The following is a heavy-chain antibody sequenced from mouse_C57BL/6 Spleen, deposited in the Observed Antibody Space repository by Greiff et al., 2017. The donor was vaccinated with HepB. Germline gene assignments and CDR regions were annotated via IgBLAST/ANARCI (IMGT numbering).Heavy chain of an antibody. CDR1: GYSITSGYY. CDR2: ISYDGSH. V-gene: IGHV3-6*01. J-gene: IGHJ2*01. Sequence: ESGPGLVKPSQSLSLTCSVTGYSITSGYYWNWIRQFPGNKLEWMGYISYDGSHNYNPSLKTRISITRDTSKNQFFLKLNSVTTEDTATYYCARRGSSYLDYWGQGTTLTVSS. CDR3: ARRGSSYLDY. D-gene: IGHD1-1*01.